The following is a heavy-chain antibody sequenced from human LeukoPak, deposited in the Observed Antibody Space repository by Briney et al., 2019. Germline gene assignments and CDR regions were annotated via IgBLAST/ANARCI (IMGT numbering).Heavy chain of an antibody. J-gene: IGHJ4*02. CDR3: ARDLDILTGYYYFDY. V-gene: IGHV1-18*01. CDR2: ISAYNGNT. CDR1: GYTFTSYG. Sequence: ASVKVSCKASGYTFTSYGISWVRQAPGQGLEWMGWISAYNGNTNYAQKLQGRVTMTTDTSTSTAYMELRSLRSDDTAVYYCARDLDILTGYYYFDYWGQGTLVTVSS. D-gene: IGHD3-9*01.